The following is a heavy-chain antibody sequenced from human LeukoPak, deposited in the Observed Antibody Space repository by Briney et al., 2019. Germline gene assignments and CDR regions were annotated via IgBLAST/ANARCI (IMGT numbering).Heavy chain of an antibody. V-gene: IGHV3-23*01. Sequence: GGTLRLSCAASGFAFSNFGMSWVRQTPGKGLEWVSGISGSGGSTSYADSVKGRFTTSRDNSKSMLYLQMNSLRAEDTAVYYCARSLRQYCTNGVCYFDYWGQGTLVTVSS. CDR3: ARSLRQYCTNGVCYFDY. CDR2: ISGSGGST. J-gene: IGHJ4*02. CDR1: GFAFSNFG. D-gene: IGHD2-8*01.